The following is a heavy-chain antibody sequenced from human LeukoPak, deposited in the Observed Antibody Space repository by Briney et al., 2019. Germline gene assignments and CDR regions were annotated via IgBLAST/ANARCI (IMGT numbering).Heavy chain of an antibody. V-gene: IGHV1-18*01. D-gene: IGHD3-22*01. CDR3: ARDRTRPPYYYDSSGYYPIDY. Sequence: ASVKVSCKASGYTFTSYGLSWVRQAPGQGLEWMGWISAYNGNANYAQKLQGRVTMTTDTSTSTAYMELRSLRPDDTAVYYCARDRTRPPYYYDSSGYYPIDYWGQGTLVTVSS. CDR1: GYTFTSYG. CDR2: ISAYNGNA. J-gene: IGHJ4*02.